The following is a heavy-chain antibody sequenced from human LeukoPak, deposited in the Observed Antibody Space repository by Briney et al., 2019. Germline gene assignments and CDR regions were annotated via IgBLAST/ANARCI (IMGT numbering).Heavy chain of an antibody. V-gene: IGHV4-59*01. CDR1: GASISSYY. CDR2: IYYSGTT. CDR3: AKGRASHEY. J-gene: IGHJ4*02. D-gene: IGHD3-16*01. Sequence: SETLSLTCTVSGASISSYYWSWIRQPPGKGLEWIGSIYYSGTTNYNPALKSRVTISIDTSKNQFSLELTSVTAADTAVFYCAKGRASHEYWGQGILVTVSS.